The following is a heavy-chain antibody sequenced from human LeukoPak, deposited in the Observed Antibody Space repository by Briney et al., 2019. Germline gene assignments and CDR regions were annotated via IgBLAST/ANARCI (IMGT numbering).Heavy chain of an antibody. V-gene: IGHV3-7*03. CDR2: IKQDGSEE. D-gene: IGHD1-1*01. CDR1: GFTFSPYW. J-gene: IGHJ6*03. Sequence: GGSLGLSCAASGFTFSPYWMTWVRQAPGKGLEWVANIKQDGSEEYYVDSVKGRFTISRDNAKKSLFLQMNSLRVEDTAVYFCARGRITVTGAIHYYMDVWGNGTTVIVSS. CDR3: ARGRITVTGAIHYYMDV.